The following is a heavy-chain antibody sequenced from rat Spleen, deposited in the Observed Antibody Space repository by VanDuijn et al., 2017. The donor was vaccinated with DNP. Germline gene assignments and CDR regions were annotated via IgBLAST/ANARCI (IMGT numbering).Heavy chain of an antibody. D-gene: IGHD1-5*01. Sequence: QVQLKESGPGLVQPSETLSLTCTVSGFSLTSYGVSWVRQPPGKGLEWMGGIWGDGSTNYNSALKSRLSISRETSKSQVFLKMNSLQTEDTAIYFCTRGIGTTHWFAYWGQGTLVTVSS. V-gene: IGHV2-15*01. J-gene: IGHJ3*01. CDR1: GFSLTSYG. CDR2: IWGDGST. CDR3: TRGIGTTHWFAY.